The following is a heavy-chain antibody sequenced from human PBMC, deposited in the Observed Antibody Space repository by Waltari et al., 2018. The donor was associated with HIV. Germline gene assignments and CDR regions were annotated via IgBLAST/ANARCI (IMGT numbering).Heavy chain of an antibody. CDR2: IYYSGST. D-gene: IGHD2-15*01. Sequence: QLQLQESGPGLVKPSETLSLTCTVSGGSISSSSYYWGWIRQPPGKGLEWIGSIYYSGSTSYNPSLKSRVTISGDTSKNQFSLKLSSVTAADTAVYYCARESRIFYHYGMDVWGQGTTVTVSS. CDR3: ARESRIFYHYGMDV. J-gene: IGHJ6*02. V-gene: IGHV4-39*02. CDR1: GGSISSSSYY.